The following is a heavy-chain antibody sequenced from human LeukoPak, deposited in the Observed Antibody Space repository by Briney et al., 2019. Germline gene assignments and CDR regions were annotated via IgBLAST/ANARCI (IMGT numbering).Heavy chain of an antibody. CDR1: GYTFTTYN. V-gene: IGHV1-2*02. Sequence: ASVKVSCKASGYTFTTYNINWVRQAPGQGLEWMGWINPYSGGTKYAQKFQGRVTMTRDTSISTVFMELRSLKSDDTALYYCARVLDANRGYDQGVMNIWGQGTMVTVSS. J-gene: IGHJ3*02. CDR3: ARVLDANRGYDQGVMNI. CDR2: INPYSGGT. D-gene: IGHD5-12*01.